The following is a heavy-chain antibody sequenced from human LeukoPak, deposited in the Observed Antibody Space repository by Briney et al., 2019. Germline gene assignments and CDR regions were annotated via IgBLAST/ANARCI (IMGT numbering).Heavy chain of an antibody. CDR1: GFTFSRYE. V-gene: IGHV3-48*03. CDR2: ISSSGSTI. D-gene: IGHD3-22*01. Sequence: PGGSLRLSCAASGFTFSRYEMNWGRQAPGEGLEWVSYISSSGSTIYYADSVKGRFTSSRDNAKNSLYLQMLSLRAEDTDIYYCARVSYYDTSDYYDWFHPWGQGTLVTVSS. J-gene: IGHJ5*02. CDR3: ARVSYYDTSDYYDWFHP.